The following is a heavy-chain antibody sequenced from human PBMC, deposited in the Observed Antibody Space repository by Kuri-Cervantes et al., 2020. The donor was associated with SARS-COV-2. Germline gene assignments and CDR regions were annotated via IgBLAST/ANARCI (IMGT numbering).Heavy chain of an antibody. CDR1: GFTFGDYA. J-gene: IGHJ4*02. D-gene: IGHD3-22*01. CDR3: ARDGGFYDSSDYYLFDY. V-gene: IGHV3-33*01. Sequence: GESLKISCTASGFTFGDYAMSWVRQAPGKGLEWVAVIWYDGSNKYYADSVKGRFTISRDNSKNTLYLQMNSLRAEDTAVYYCARDGGFYDSSDYYLFDYWGQGTLVTVSS. CDR2: IWYDGSNK.